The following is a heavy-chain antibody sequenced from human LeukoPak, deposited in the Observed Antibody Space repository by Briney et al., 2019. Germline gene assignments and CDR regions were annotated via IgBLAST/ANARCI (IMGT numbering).Heavy chain of an antibody. CDR2: IYYSGTT. V-gene: IGHV4-59*01. Sequence: PSETLSLTCTVSGGSISSYYWSWIRQPPGKGLEWIGYIYYSGTTNYNPSLKSRVTISVDTSKNQFSLKLSSVTAADTAVYYCAKGVYIAAAQYGYWGQGTLVTVSS. D-gene: IGHD6-13*01. CDR3: AKGVYIAAAQYGY. J-gene: IGHJ4*02. CDR1: GGSISSYY.